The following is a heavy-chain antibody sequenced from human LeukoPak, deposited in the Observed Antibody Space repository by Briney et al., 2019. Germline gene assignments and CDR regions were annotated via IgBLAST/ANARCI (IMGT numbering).Heavy chain of an antibody. CDR3: ARDESAVTP. CDR1: EYTFTDYY. J-gene: IGHJ3*01. D-gene: IGHD4-17*01. Sequence: ASETVSCKASEYTFTDYYMHWVRQAPGQGLEWMGRINPNSGGTNYAQKCQGRVTMTRDTSISTAYMELSRLRSDDTAVYYCARDESAVTPWGQGTTVTVSS. CDR2: INPNSGGT. V-gene: IGHV1-2*06.